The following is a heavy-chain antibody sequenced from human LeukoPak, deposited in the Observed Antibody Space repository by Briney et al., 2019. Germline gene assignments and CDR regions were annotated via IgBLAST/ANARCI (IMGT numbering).Heavy chain of an antibody. D-gene: IGHD5-24*01. J-gene: IGHJ4*02. Sequence: ASVKVSCKASGYTFTSYAMNWVRQAPGQGLEWMGWINTNTGNPTYAQGFTGRFVFPLDTSVSTAYLQISSLKAEDTAVYYCARGTRVRDGYPNRFDYWGQGTLVTVSS. V-gene: IGHV7-4-1*02. CDR2: INTNTGNP. CDR1: GYTFTSYA. CDR3: ARGTRVRDGYPNRFDY.